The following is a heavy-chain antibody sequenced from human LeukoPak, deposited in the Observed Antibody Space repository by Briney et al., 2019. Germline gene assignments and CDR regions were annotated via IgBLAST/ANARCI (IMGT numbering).Heavy chain of an antibody. V-gene: IGHV1-18*01. D-gene: IGHD2-21*01. J-gene: IGHJ4*02. CDR3: ARDRQCGY. Sequence: VASVKVSCKASGYTFTSYGISWVRQAPGQGLEWMGWISPYNGNTNYAPKLQGRLTTTTDTSTSTAYMELRSLRSDDTAVYYCARDRQCGYWGQGTLVTVSS. CDR2: ISPYNGNT. CDR1: GYTFTSYG.